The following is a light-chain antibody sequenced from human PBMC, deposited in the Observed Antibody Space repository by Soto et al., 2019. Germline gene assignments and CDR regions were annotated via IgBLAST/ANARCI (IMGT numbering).Light chain of an antibody. V-gene: IGLV2-14*03. CDR3: NSYTTSGAVV. CDR1: SSDVGGYNF. J-gene: IGLJ3*02. CDR2: DVT. Sequence: QSVPTQPASVSGSPGQSITISCTGTSSDVGGYNFVSWYQQHPGNAPKLIIYDVTSRPSGVSNRFSGSKSGNAASLTISGLQAEDEALYYCNSYTTSGAVVFGGGTKLTVL.